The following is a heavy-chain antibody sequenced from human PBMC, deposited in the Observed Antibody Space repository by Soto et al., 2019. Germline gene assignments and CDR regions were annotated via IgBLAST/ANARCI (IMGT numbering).Heavy chain of an antibody. CDR1: GGTFSSRA. CDR3: ARGSYDSYAGFFGMDV. CDR2: IIPVFGRV. D-gene: IGHD3-10*01. J-gene: IGHJ6*02. V-gene: IGHV1-69*01. Sequence: QVQLVQSGPEVKKTGTSVKVSCKASGGTFSSRAISWVRQAPGQGLEWMGGIIPVFGRVNYAEKFQGRLTLTADEPTKTAYMELSSLRSEDTAVYYCARGSYDSYAGFFGMDVWGQGTTVTVS.